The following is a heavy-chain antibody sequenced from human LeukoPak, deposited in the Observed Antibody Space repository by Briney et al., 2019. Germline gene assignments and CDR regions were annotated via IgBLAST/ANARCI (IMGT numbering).Heavy chain of an antibody. CDR1: GFTFSSYA. D-gene: IGHD3-22*01. J-gene: IGHJ4*02. Sequence: GGSLRLSCAASGFTFSSYAMRWVRQAPGKGLEWVAVISYDGSNKYYADSVKGRFTISRDNSKNTLYLQMNSLRAEDTAVYYCAKEGDSSGYYYSGPNYFDYWGQGTLVTVSS. CDR2: ISYDGSNK. V-gene: IGHV3-30-3*01. CDR3: AKEGDSSGYYYSGPNYFDY.